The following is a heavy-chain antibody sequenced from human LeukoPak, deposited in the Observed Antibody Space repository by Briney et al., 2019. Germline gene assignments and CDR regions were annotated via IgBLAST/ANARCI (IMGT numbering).Heavy chain of an antibody. V-gene: IGHV3-7*01. D-gene: IGHD5-24*01. J-gene: IGHJ2*01. CDR1: EFTFSSYW. CDR3: AREERDGYNYYWYFDL. Sequence: PGGSLRLSCTASEFTFSSYWMTWVRQAPGKGLEWVAIIKRDGSEKYYVDSVRGRFTISRDNAKNSMYLQMNSLRAEDTAVYYCAREERDGYNYYWYFDLWGRGTLVTVSS. CDR2: IKRDGSEK.